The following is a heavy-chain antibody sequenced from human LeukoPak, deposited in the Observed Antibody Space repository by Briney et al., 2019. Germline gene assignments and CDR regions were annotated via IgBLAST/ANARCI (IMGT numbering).Heavy chain of an antibody. V-gene: IGHV1-58*02. CDR3: ALGRRTWYYFDY. Sequence: SVKVSCKASGFTFTSSAMQWVRQARGQRLEWIGWIVVGSGNTNYAQKFQERVTITRDMSTSTAYMELSSLRSEDTAVYYCALGRRTWYYFDYWGQGTLVTVSS. J-gene: IGHJ4*02. CDR2: IVVGSGNT. CDR1: GFTFTSSA. D-gene: IGHD2-15*01.